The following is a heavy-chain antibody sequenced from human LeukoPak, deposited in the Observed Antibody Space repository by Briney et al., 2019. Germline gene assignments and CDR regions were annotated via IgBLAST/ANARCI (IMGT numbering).Heavy chain of an antibody. CDR1: GFTFSSYA. CDR2: ISGSGGST. J-gene: IGHJ4*02. D-gene: IGHD3-22*01. Sequence: AEGSLRLSCAASGFTFSSYAMSWVRQAPGKGLEWVSAISGSGGSTYYADSVKGRFTISRDNSKSTLYLQMNSMRAEDTAVYYCAKSDYYDSSGQPSSFEYWGQGTLVSVSS. V-gene: IGHV3-23*01. CDR3: AKSDYYDSSGQPSSFEY.